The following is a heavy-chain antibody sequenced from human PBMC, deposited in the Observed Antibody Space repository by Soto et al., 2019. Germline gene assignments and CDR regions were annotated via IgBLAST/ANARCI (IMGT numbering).Heavy chain of an antibody. V-gene: IGHV4-4*07. CDR2: IYTSGST. J-gene: IGHJ4*02. Sequence: SETLSLTCTVSGGSISSYYWSWIRQPAGKGLEWIGRIYTSGSTNYNPSLKSRVTMSVDTSKNQSSLKLSSVTAADTAVYYCARATGLSSGYFGNNDFWGQGPLVTVSS. D-gene: IGHD3-22*01. CDR1: GGSISSYY. CDR3: ARATGLSSGYFGNNDF.